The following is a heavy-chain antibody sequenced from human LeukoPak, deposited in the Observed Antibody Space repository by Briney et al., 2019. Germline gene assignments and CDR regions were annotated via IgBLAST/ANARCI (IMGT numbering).Heavy chain of an antibody. CDR1: GFXFSPYW. V-gene: IGHV3-74*01. J-gene: IGHJ4*02. CDR2: LTTDGDNT. D-gene: IGHD5-18*01. CDR3: AHRAFSSGTLVDY. Sequence: PGGSLRLSCAASGFXFSPYWLDWVRQAPGKGLMWVSRLTTDGDNTNYAGAVKGRFTISRDKAKNTLFLQMNSLRAEDTAVYYCAHRAFSSGTLVDYWGQGLLVTVSS.